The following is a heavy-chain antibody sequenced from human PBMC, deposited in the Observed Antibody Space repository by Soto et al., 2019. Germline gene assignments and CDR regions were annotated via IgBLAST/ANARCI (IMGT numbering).Heavy chain of an antibody. CDR3: ARDGGDFWSGYFY. Sequence: ASVKVSCKASGYTFTGYYMNWVRQAPGQGLEWMGWINPNSGGTNYAQKFQGRVTMTRDTSISTAYMELSRLRSDDTAVYYCARDGGDFWSGYFYWGQGTLVTVSS. CDR1: GYTFTGYY. CDR2: INPNSGGT. J-gene: IGHJ4*02. V-gene: IGHV1-2*02. D-gene: IGHD3-3*01.